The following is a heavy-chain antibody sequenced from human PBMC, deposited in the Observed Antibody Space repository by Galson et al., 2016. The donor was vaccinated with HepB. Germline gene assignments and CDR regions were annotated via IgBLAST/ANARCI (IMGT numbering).Heavy chain of an antibody. J-gene: IGHJ4*01. CDR3: ARDHLWAFDY. CDR1: GFTFSSYS. D-gene: IGHD7-27*01. Sequence: SLRLSCAASGFTFSSYSMNWVRQAPGKGLEWVSYISSGAIYYSDSVKGRFTISRDNAKNSLYLQMNSLRAEDTAVYYCARDHLWAFDYWGQGTLVTVS. V-gene: IGHV3-48*04. CDR2: ISSGAI.